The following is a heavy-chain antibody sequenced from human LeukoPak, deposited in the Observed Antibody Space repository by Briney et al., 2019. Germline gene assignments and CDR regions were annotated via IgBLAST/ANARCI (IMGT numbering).Heavy chain of an antibody. CDR3: ARQYYTSGPPRVFDY. D-gene: IGHD6-19*01. CDR1: GGSISSSSYY. J-gene: IGHJ4*02. Sequence: SETLSLTCTVSGGSISSSSYYWGWIRQPPGKGLEWIGSIYYSGSTYYNPSLKSRVTISVDTSKNQFSLKLSSVTAADTAVYYCARQYYTSGPPRVFDYWGQGTLVTVSS. V-gene: IGHV4-39*01. CDR2: IYYSGST.